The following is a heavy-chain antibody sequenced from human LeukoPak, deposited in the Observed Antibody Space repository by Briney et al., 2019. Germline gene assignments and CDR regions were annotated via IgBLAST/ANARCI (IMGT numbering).Heavy chain of an antibody. CDR3: ARDKTNGVRGLPNAFDI. Sequence: GGSLRLSCAASGFTFSSYSMNWVRQAPGKGLEWVSSISSSSSYIYYADSVKGRFTIPRDNAKNSLYLQMNSLRAEDTAVYYCARDKTNGVRGLPNAFDIWGQGTMVTVSS. V-gene: IGHV3-21*01. CDR2: ISSSSSYI. D-gene: IGHD2-8*01. J-gene: IGHJ3*02. CDR1: GFTFSSYS.